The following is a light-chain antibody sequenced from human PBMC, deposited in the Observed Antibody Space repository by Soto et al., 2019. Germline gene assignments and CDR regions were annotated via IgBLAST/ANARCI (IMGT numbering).Light chain of an antibody. CDR3: SSYISTSIRV. Sequence: QSALTQPASVSGSPGQSITISCTGAGGDFGGYNYVSWYQQHPGKAPKLIIYDVTNRPSGVSIRFSGSKSGNTASLTISGLQAEDEADYYCSSYISTSIRVFGGGTKLTVL. J-gene: IGLJ2*01. CDR2: DVT. CDR1: GGDFGGYNY. V-gene: IGLV2-14*01.